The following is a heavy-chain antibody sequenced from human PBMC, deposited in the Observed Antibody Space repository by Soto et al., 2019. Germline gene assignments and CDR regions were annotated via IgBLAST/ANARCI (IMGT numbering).Heavy chain of an antibody. D-gene: IGHD3-3*01. CDR3: ASSGGYAFWSCYYPPWFPP. Sequence: QVQLVQSGAEVKKPGASVKVSCKASGYTFTSYDINWVRQATGQGLEWMGWMNPNSGNTGYAQKFQGRVTMTRNTPHSTASMALSRLRSQDTALYYCASSGGYAFWSCYYPPWFPPWRQGTLVTVSS. V-gene: IGHV1-8*01. J-gene: IGHJ5*02. CDR2: MNPNSGNT. CDR1: GYTFTSYD.